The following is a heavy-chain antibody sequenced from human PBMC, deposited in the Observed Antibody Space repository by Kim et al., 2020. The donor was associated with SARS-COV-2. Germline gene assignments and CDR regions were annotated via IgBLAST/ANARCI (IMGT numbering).Heavy chain of an antibody. CDR2: ISAYNGNT. V-gene: IGHV1-18*04. J-gene: IGHJ6*02. D-gene: IGHD2-2*01. CDR1: GYTFTSYG. CDR3: ARDNCSSTSCFVDYYYYGMDV. Sequence: ASVKVSCKASGYTFTSYGISWVRQAPGQGLEWMGWISAYNGNTNYAQKLQGRVTMTTDTSTSTAYMELRSLRSDDTAVYYCARDNCSSTSCFVDYYYYGMDVWGQGTTVTVSS.